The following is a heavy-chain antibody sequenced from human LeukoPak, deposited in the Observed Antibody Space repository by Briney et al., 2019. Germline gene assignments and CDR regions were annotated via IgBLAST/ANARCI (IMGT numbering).Heavy chain of an antibody. CDR1: GYTFTSYG. CDR2: ISAYNGNT. V-gene: IGHV1-18*04. CDR3: ARGYDQLLLVAFDI. D-gene: IGHD2-2*01. Sequence: ASVKDSCKASGYTFTSYGISWVRQAPAQGLEWMGWISAYNGNTNYAQKLQGRVTMTTDTSTSTAYMELRSVRSDATGVYYCARGYDQLLLVAFDIWGQGTMVTVSS. J-gene: IGHJ3*02.